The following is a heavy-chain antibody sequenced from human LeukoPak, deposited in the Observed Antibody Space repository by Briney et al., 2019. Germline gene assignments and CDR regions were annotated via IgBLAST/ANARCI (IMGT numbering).Heavy chain of an antibody. CDR2: ISAYNGNT. Sequence: ASVKVSCKASGYTFTSYGISWVRQAHGQGLEWMGWISAYNGNTNYAQKLQGRVTMTTDTSTSTAYMELRSLRSDDTAVYYCARDRARYYDILTGYSPPEFDYWGQGTLVTVSS. J-gene: IGHJ4*02. CDR1: GYTFTSYG. V-gene: IGHV1-18*01. D-gene: IGHD3-9*01. CDR3: ARDRARYYDILTGYSPPEFDY.